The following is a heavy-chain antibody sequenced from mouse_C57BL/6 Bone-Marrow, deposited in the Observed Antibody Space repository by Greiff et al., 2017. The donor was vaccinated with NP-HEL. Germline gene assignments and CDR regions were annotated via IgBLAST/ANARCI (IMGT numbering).Heavy chain of an antibody. D-gene: IGHD2-4*01. CDR3: VGHDPLYYDYGFAY. V-gene: IGHV10-1*01. J-gene: IGHJ3*01. CDR2: IRSKRNNYAT. CDR1: GFSFNTYA. Sequence: EVKLVESGGGLVQPKGSLKLSCAASGFSFNTYAMNWVRQAPGKGLEWVARIRSKRNNYATYYADSVKDRFTISRDDSESMLYLQMNNLKTEDTAMYYCVGHDPLYYDYGFAYWGQGTLVTVSA.